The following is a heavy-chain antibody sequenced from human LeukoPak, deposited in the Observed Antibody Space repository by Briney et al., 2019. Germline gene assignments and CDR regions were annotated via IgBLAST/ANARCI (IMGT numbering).Heavy chain of an antibody. CDR2: IFYSGNI. D-gene: IGHD3-16*01. CDR3: ARGGESPIHYFDY. Sequence: SETLSLTCTVSNGSIRSSYWNWIRQPLGKGLEWIGYIFYSGNINYNPSLKSRATISVDTSKNQLSLKLGSVTAADTAVYFCARGGESPIHYFDYWGRGALVTVSS. J-gene: IGHJ4*02. CDR1: NGSIRSSY. V-gene: IGHV4-59*01.